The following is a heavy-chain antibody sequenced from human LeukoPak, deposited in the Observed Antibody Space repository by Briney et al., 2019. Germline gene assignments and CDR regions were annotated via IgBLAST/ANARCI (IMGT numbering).Heavy chain of an antibody. D-gene: IGHD3-10*01. V-gene: IGHV4-34*01. CDR2: INHSGST. CDR3: ARDSGTTGEVKFDP. J-gene: IGHJ5*02. Sequence: AETLSLTCTVSGGSISSYYWSWIRQPPGKGLEWIGEINHSGSTNYNPSLKSRVTISVDTSKNQFSLKLSSVTAADTAVYYCARDSGTTGEVKFDPWGQGTLVTVSS. CDR1: GGSISSYY.